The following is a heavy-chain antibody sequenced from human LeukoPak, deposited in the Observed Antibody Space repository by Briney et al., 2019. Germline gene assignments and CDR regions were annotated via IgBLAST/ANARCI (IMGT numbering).Heavy chain of an antibody. CDR2: ISSSSSYI. V-gene: IGHV3-21*01. J-gene: IGHJ4*02. D-gene: IGHD6-6*01. CDR3: ARARPFLLEYSSSSIDY. Sequence: SGGSLRLSCAASGFTFSSYSMNWVRQAPGKGLEWDSSISSSSSYIYYADSVKGRFTISRDNAKNSLYLQMNSLRAEDTAVYYCARARPFLLEYSSSSIDYWGRGTLVTVSS. CDR1: GFTFSSYS.